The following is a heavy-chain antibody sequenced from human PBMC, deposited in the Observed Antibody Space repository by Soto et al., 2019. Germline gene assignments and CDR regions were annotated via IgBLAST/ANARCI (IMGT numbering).Heavy chain of an antibody. Sequence: ETLSLTCTVSGGSISSYYWSWIRQPPGKGLEWIGYIYYSGSTNYNPSLKSRVTISVDTSKNQFSLKLSSVTAADTAVYYCARDGGSSIIDYYYNGMDVWGQGTTVTVSS. CDR2: IYYSGST. D-gene: IGHD1-26*01. CDR3: ARDGGSSIIDYYYNGMDV. V-gene: IGHV4-59*01. J-gene: IGHJ6*02. CDR1: GGSISSYY.